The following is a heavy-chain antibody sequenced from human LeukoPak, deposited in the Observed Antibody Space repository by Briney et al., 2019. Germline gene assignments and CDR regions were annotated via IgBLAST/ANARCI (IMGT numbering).Heavy chain of an antibody. CDR2: IYTSGST. CDR3: ATTRVGFSYFDY. V-gene: IGHV4-4*07. CDR1: GGSISSYY. D-gene: IGHD1-26*01. J-gene: IGHJ4*02. Sequence: SETLSLTCTVSGGSISSYYWSWIRQPAGKGLEWIGRIYTSGSTNYNPSLKSRVTISVDKSKNQFSLKLSSVTAADTAVYYCATTRVGFSYFDYWGQGTLVTVSS.